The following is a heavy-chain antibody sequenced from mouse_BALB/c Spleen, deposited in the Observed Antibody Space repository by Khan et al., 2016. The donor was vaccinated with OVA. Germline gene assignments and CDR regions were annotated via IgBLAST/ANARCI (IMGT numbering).Heavy chain of an antibody. J-gene: IGHJ3*01. Sequence: EVQRVESGGDLVKTGGSLKLSCAASGFTFSTYGMSWVRQTPDKRLEWVATINTGGHYTYYIDGVKGRFTISRDTAKNILYLQMTSLRSEDTAMYFCARLAYYYNSEGFAYWGQGTLGTVSA. D-gene: IGHD1-1*02. V-gene: IGHV5-6*01. CDR3: ARLAYYYNSEGFAY. CDR2: INTGGHYT. CDR1: GFTFSTYG.